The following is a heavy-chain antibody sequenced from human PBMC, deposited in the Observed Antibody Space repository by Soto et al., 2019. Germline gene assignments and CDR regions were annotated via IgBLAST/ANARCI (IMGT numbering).Heavy chain of an antibody. Sequence: XATLALTFAVYGGSFSGYDWSGIRQPPGKGLEWIGEINHSGSTNYNPSLKSRVTISVDTSKNQFSLKLSPVTAADTAVYYCARGGEFGYDSGRRAFDIWGQGTMVTVSS. J-gene: IGHJ3*02. D-gene: IGHD3-10*01. V-gene: IGHV4-34*01. CDR2: INHSGST. CDR1: GGSFSGYD. CDR3: ARGGEFGYDSGRRAFDI.